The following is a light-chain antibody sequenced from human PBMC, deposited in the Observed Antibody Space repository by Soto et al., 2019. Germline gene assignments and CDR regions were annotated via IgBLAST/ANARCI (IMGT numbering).Light chain of an antibody. V-gene: IGLV2-14*01. CDR3: SSYTSSNTLV. CDR1: SSDVGGFDS. J-gene: IGLJ1*01. Sequence: QSALTQPASVSGSPGQSITLSCTGTSSDVGGFDSVSWYQQHSGSAPKLMIYEVTNRPSGVSHRFSGSKSGNTASLTISGLQTEDEADYYCSSYTSSNTLVFGTGTKVTVL. CDR2: EVT.